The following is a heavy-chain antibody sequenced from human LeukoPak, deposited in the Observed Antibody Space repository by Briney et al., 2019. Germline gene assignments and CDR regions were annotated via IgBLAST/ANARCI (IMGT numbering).Heavy chain of an antibody. D-gene: IGHD4/OR15-4a*01. CDR1: GGTFSSYA. CDR3: ARGSTMGYYFDY. V-gene: IGHV1-69*01. CDR2: IIPIFSTA. J-gene: IGHJ4*02. Sequence: GASVKVSCKASGGTFSSYAISWVRQAPGQGLEWTGGIIPIFSTANYAQKFQGRVTITADESTSTAYMELSSLRSEDTAVYYCARGSTMGYYFDYWGQGTLVTVSS.